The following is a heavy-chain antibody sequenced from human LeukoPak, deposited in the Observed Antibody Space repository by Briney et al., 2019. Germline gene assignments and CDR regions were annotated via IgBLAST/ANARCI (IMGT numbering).Heavy chain of an antibody. CDR2: INHSGST. CDR3: ARVIDGN. V-gene: IGHV4-34*01. J-gene: IGHJ4*02. CDR1: GGSFSGYY. Sequence: SETLSLTCAVYGGSFSGYYWSWIRQPPGKGLEWIGEINHSGSTNYNPSLKSRVTISVDTSKSQFSLKLRSVTAADTAVYYCARVIDGNWGQGTLVTVSS. D-gene: IGHD3-22*01.